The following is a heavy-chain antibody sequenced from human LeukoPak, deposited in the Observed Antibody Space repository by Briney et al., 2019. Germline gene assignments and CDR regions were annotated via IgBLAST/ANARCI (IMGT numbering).Heavy chain of an antibody. D-gene: IGHD3-10*01. J-gene: IGHJ6*03. CDR2: INPSDGAT. CDR3: AREQRGGPMGNLGGLFASYYTYYYMDV. CDR1: GYTFTMYY. V-gene: IGHV1-46*01. Sequence: ASVKVSCKASGYTFTMYYIHWVRQAPGQGLEWMGMINPSDGATTYAQRFRGRVTMTRDMSTTTVYVDLRSLRSEDTAVYFCAREQRGGPMGNLGGLFASYYTYYYMDVWGRGTTVTVSS.